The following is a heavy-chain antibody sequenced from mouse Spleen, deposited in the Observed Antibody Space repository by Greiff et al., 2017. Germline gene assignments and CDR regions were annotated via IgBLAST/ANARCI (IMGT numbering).Heavy chain of an antibody. CDR2: IYPRSGNT. V-gene: IGHV1-81*01. J-gene: IGHJ1*01. CDR3: ARRGYFDV. CDR1: GYTFTSYG. Sequence: QVQLQQSGAELAMPGASVKLSCKASGYTFTSYGISWVKQRTGQGLEWIGEIYPRSGNTYYNEKFKGKATLTADKSSSTAYMELRSLTSEDSAVYFCARRGYFDVWGAGTTVTVSS.